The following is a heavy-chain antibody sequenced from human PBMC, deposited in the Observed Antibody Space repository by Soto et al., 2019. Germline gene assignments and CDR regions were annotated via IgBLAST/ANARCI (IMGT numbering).Heavy chain of an antibody. J-gene: IGHJ2*01. CDR3: AKVRFGELLYTYWYFDL. V-gene: IGHV3-23*01. CDR2: ISVSGGST. Sequence: PGASLRLSYAASGFTFSSYSMSWVRKAQGKGLESVSAISVSGGSTYYADSVTARFTTSRDNSKNTLYLQMNSLRAEDTAVYYCAKVRFGELLYTYWYFDLWGRGTLVTVSS. D-gene: IGHD3-10*01. CDR1: GFTFSSYS.